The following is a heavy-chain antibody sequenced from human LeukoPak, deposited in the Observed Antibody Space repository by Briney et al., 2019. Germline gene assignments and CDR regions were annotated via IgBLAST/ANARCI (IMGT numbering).Heavy chain of an antibody. D-gene: IGHD3-10*01. Sequence: KPSETLSLTCTVSGGSISSYYWSWIRQPPGKGLEWIGYIYYSGSTNYNPSLKSRVTISVDTSKNQFSLKLSSVTAADTAVYYCARHESFYGSGSYPRGYFDYWGQGTLVTVSS. CDR3: ARHESFYGSGSYPRGYFDY. CDR2: IYYSGST. J-gene: IGHJ4*02. V-gene: IGHV4-59*08. CDR1: GGSISSYY.